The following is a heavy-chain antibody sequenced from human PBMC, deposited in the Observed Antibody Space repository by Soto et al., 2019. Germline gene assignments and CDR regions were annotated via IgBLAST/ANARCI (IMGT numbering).Heavy chain of an antibody. CDR1: GFTVSSNY. CDR2: IYSGGST. CDR3: AREGRYYYYYYGMDV. Sequence: EVQLVESGGGLVQPGGSLRLSCAASGFTVSSNYMSWVRQAPGKGLEWVSVIYSGGSTYYADSVKGRFTISRDNSKNTLYLQMNSLRAEDTAVYYCAREGRYYYYYYGMDVWGQGTTVTVSS. J-gene: IGHJ6*02. V-gene: IGHV3-66*01.